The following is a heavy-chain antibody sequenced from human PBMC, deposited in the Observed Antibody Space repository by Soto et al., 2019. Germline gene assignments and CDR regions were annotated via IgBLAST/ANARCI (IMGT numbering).Heavy chain of an antibody. J-gene: IGHJ5*01. V-gene: IGHV2-5*02. CDR2: IHWDDSK. D-gene: IGHD3-10*01. CDR1: GFSFSTSGVT. CDR3: ARGLRSESYYSGFDS. Sequence: QITLKESGPTLVKPTQTLTLTCTFSGFSFSTSGVTVGWIRQPPGKALECLALIHWDDSKRYSPSLRSRLTVTKDTSKNQVLLTMANMDPVDTGTYYCARGLRSESYYSGFDSWGPGTLVTVSS.